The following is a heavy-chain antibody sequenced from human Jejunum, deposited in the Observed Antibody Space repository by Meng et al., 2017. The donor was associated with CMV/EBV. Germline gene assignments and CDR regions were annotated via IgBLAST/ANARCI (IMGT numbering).Heavy chain of an antibody. Sequence: QVQLGQLGGGVKKPGASVKVFCKASGYTFTSYGLSWVRQAPGQGLEWMGWISTYNGNTNYAQKLQGRVTMTTDTSTSTVYMEVRSLRSDDTAVYYCARVWNYDILTGYYTHYFDYWGQGTLVTVSS. CDR2: ISTYNGNT. V-gene: IGHV1-18*01. J-gene: IGHJ4*02. D-gene: IGHD3-9*01. CDR1: GYTFTSYG. CDR3: ARVWNYDILTGYYTHYFDY.